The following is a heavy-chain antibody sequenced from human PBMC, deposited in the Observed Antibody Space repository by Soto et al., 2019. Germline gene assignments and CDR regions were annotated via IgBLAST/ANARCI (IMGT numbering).Heavy chain of an antibody. CDR2: ISYDGTTK. J-gene: IGHJ4*02. CDR3: VSLGGFGDLPLDN. D-gene: IGHD3-10*01. V-gene: IGHV3-30*09. CDR1: GFIFSSYS. Sequence: QMQLVESGGAVVQPGRSLRLSCAASGFIFSSYSMHWVRQAPGKGLEWVGDISYDGTTKDYAAFVKGRFAISRDNSKNTLYLQINSLIAEDTAMFYCVSLGGFGDLPLDNWGQGSLGIVAS.